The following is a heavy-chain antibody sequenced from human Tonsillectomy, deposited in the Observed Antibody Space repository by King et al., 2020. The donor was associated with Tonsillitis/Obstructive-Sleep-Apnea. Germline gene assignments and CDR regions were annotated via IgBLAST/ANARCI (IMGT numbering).Heavy chain of an antibody. CDR1: GFIFDDYS. CDR2: ISADGGTT. Sequence: VQLVESGGGVVQPGGSLRLSCAASGFIFDDYSIHWVRQVPGKGLEWVSLISADGGTTYYADSVKGRFTISRDNSKNSLYLQMNSLRTEDTALYYCAKDYYDGSGYYKSDLSAFDIWGQGTMVTVSS. V-gene: IGHV3-43*02. CDR3: AKDYYDGSGYYKSDLSAFDI. J-gene: IGHJ3*02. D-gene: IGHD3-22*01.